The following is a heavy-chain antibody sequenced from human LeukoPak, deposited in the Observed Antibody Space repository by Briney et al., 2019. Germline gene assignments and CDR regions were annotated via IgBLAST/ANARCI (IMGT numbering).Heavy chain of an antibody. D-gene: IGHD3-3*01. CDR3: ARLQARYYDFWSGYYGWFDP. Sequence: SETLSLTCAVYGGSFSGYYWSWIRQPPGKGLEWIGEINHSGSTNYNPSLKSRVTISVDTSKNQLSLKLSSVTAADTAVYYCARLQARYYDFWSGYYGWFDPWGQGTLVTVSS. CDR1: GGSFSGYY. CDR2: INHSGST. J-gene: IGHJ5*02. V-gene: IGHV4-34*01.